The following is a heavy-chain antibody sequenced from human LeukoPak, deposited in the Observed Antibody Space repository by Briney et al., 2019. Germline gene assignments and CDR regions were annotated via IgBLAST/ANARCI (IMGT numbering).Heavy chain of an antibody. CDR3: ARQKTTSLADY. J-gene: IGHJ4*02. CDR2: IYYSGST. Sequence: PSETLSLTCTVSGGSISSSSYYWGWIRQPPGKGLEWLGSIYYSGSTYYNPSLKSRVTISVDTSKNQFSLKLSSVTAADTAVYYCARQKTTSLADYWGQGTLVTVSS. V-gene: IGHV4-39*01. CDR1: GGSISSSSYY. D-gene: IGHD4-17*01.